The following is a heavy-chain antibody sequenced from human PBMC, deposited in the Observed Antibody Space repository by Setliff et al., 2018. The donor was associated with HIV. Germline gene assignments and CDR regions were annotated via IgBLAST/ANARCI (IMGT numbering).Heavy chain of an antibody. CDR3: AHRLGYCSGGSCFGAFDI. D-gene: IGHD2-15*01. CDR1: GFSLSTSGVG. V-gene: IGHV2-5*01. J-gene: IGHJ3*02. CDR2: IYWNDDK. Sequence: SGPTLVKPTQTLTLTCTFSGFSLSTSGVGVGWIRQPPGKALEWLALIYWNDDKRYSPFLQSRLTITKDTSKNQVVLTMTNMDPVDTATYYCAHRLGYCSGGSCFGAFDIWGQGTMVTVS.